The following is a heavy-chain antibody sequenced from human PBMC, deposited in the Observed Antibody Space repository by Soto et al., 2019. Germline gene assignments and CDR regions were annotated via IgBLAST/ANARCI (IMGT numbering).Heavy chain of an antibody. J-gene: IGHJ5*02. CDR1: GFTFRSHG. CDR2: IWYDGSDK. Sequence: GGSLRLSCAASGFTFRSHGMHWVRQAPGKGLEWVALIWYDGSDKFYADSVRGRFTVSRDNSNNTLYLQMNNLRVEDTAVYYCAGDKGWFDPWGQGTLVTVSS. CDR3: AGDKGWFDP. V-gene: IGHV3-33*01.